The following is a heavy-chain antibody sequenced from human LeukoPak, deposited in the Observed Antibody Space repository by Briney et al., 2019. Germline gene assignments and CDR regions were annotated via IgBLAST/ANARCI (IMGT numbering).Heavy chain of an antibody. CDR3: AREWLIDIGETTVLFDH. D-gene: IGHD5-12*01. CDR2: INQHDTER. Sequence: GGSLRLSCVTSGFSLSDYWMSWVRQAPGKGPEWVANINQHDTERYYVDSVKGRFIISRDNSKNSVYLQMNRLRAEDTAIYYCAREWLIDIGETTVLFDHWGQGALVTVSS. J-gene: IGHJ4*02. V-gene: IGHV3-7*01. CDR1: GFSLSDYW.